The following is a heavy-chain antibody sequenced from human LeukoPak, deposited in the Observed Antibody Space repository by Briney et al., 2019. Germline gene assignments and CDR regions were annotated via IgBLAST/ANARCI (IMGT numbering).Heavy chain of an antibody. CDR3: AADRPWYYDFWSGYYRGAANWFDP. D-gene: IGHD3-3*01. CDR1: GGTFSSYA. CDR2: IIPILGIA. Sequence: GASVKVSCKASGGTFSSYAISWVRQAPGQGLEWMGRIIPILGIANYAQKFQGRVTITADKSTSTAYMELSSLRSEDTAVYYCAADRPWYYDFWSGYYRGAANWFDPWGQGTLVTVSS. V-gene: IGHV1-69*04. J-gene: IGHJ5*02.